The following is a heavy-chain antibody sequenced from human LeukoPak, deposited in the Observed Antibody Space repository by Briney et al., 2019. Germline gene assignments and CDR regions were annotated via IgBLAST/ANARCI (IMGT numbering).Heavy chain of an antibody. CDR2: ITGGDST. CDR1: GLTFSIYA. D-gene: IGHD1-1*01. V-gene: IGHV3-23*01. Sequence: GGSLRLSCAASGLTFSIYAMNWVRQAPGKGLEWVSVITGGDSTHYADSVKGRFVISRDNSKNKVYLQMNNLRVEDSAVYYCAKDFTTAPGTVFHFDSWGQGILVTVSS. J-gene: IGHJ4*02. CDR3: AKDFTTAPGTVFHFDS.